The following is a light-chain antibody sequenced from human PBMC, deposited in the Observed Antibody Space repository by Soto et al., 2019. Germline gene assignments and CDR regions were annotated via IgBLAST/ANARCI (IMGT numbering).Light chain of an antibody. J-gene: IGKJ4*01. Sequence: EIVMTQSPATLSVSPGERVTLSCRASQSVSSSLAWYQQKPGQSPRLLIYGASTRATGSPARFSGSGSGTDFTLTISSLQSEDFAVYYCRQYTNWLTFGGGTKVEIK. CDR2: GAS. CDR3: RQYTNWLT. CDR1: QSVSSS. V-gene: IGKV3-15*01.